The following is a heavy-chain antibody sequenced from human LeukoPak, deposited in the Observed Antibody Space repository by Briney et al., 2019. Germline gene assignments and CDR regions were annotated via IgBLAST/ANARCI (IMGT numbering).Heavy chain of an antibody. Sequence: GGSLRLSCAASGFTFSSYGMHWVRQAPGKGLEWVAFIRYNGSNKYYADSVKGRFTISRDNSKNTLYLQINTLRAEDTAVYYCAKAYSYDDAFDIWGQGTMVTVSS. D-gene: IGHD3-22*01. J-gene: IGHJ3*02. CDR1: GFTFSSYG. CDR2: IRYNGSNK. V-gene: IGHV3-30*02. CDR3: AKAYSYDDAFDI.